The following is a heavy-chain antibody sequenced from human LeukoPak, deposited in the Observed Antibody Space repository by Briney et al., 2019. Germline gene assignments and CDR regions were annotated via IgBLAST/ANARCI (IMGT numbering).Heavy chain of an antibody. CDR3: ARSADSVITRGAFDI. V-gene: IGHV4-4*02. CDR2: IYHSGST. D-gene: IGHD3-22*01. J-gene: IGHJ3*02. CDR1: SASISSSKW. Sequence: SETLSLTCAGSSASISSSKWWSWVRQPPGKGLEWIGEIYHSGSTNYNPSLKSRITISVDKSKNQFSLKLSSVTAADTAVYFCARSADSVITRGAFDIWGQGTMVTVSS.